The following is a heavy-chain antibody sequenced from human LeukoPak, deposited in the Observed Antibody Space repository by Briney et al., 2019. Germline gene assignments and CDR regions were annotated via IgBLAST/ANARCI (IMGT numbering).Heavy chain of an antibody. Sequence: ASVKVSCKASGYTFTGYYMHWVRQAPGQGLEWMGRINPNSGGTNYAQKFQGRVTMTRDTSISTAYMELSRLRSDDTAVYYCARAGMVRGVIRIADLGYWGQGTLATVSS. V-gene: IGHV1-2*06. D-gene: IGHD3-10*01. CDR2: INPNSGGT. CDR3: ARAGMVRGVIRIADLGY. J-gene: IGHJ4*02. CDR1: GYTFTGYY.